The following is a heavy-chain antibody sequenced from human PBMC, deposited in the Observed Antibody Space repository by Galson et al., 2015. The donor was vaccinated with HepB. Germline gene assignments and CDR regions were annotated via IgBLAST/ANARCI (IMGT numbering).Heavy chain of an antibody. CDR1: GYTFTSYA. J-gene: IGHJ5*02. D-gene: IGHD1-26*01. CDR2: INAGNGNT. CDR3: ARDGWELLSGWSDP. V-gene: IGHV1-3*01. Sequence: SVKVSCKASGYTFTSYAMHWVRQAPGQRLEWMGWINAGNGNTKYSQKFQGRVTITRDTSASTAYMELSSLRSEDTAVYYCARDGWELLSGWSDPWGQGTLVTVSS.